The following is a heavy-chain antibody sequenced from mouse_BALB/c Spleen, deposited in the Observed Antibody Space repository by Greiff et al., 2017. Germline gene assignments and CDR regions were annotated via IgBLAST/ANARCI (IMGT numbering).Heavy chain of an antibody. CDR2: INPSSGYT. CDR3: ARGGLYGYDKIFDY. J-gene: IGHJ2*01. CDR1: GYTFTSYT. Sequence: VKLMESGAELARPGASVKMSCKASGYTFTSYTMHWVKQRPGQGLEWIGYINPSSGYTNYNQKFKDKATLTADKSSSTAYMQLSSLTSEDSAVYYCARGGLYGYDKIFDYWGQGTTLTVSS. V-gene: IGHV1-4*01. D-gene: IGHD2-2*01.